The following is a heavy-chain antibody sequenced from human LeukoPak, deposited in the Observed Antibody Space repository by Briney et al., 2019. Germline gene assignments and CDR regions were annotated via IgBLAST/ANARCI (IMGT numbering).Heavy chain of an antibody. CDR2: IYYSGST. V-gene: IGHV4-59*08. J-gene: IGHJ4*02. CDR3: ARHLNNCGDDCYIFDY. Sequence: SETLSLTCTVSGGSIFSYYWSWIRQPPGKGLEWMGYIYYSGSTNYNPSLMSRVTISVDTSKNQFSLRVSSVTAADTAVYYCARHLNNCGDDCYIFDYWGQGTLVTVSS. CDR1: GGSIFSYY. D-gene: IGHD2-21*01.